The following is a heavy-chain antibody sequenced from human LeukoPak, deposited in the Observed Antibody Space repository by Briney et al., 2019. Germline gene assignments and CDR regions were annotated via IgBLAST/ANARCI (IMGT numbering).Heavy chain of an antibody. J-gene: IGHJ4*02. CDR2: IYYSGST. CDR1: GGSVSSGNYF. CDR3: ARGVYSGTYYVDQ. D-gene: IGHD1-26*01. Sequence: SETLSLTCTVSGGSVSSGNYFWSWIRQPPGQGLEWIGYIYYSGSTSYNPSLKSRATISIDTSMNQFSLKLSSVTAADTAVYYCARGVYSGTYYVDQWGQGTRVAVSS. V-gene: IGHV4-61*01.